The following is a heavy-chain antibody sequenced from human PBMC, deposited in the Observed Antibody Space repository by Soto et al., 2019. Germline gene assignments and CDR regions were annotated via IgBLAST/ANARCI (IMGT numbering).Heavy chain of an antibody. CDR1: GGTFSSYA. V-gene: IGHV1-69*13. CDR3: ARESTYFFGCGGDCYAFDI. Sequence: GASVKVSCKASGGTFSSYAISWVRQAPGQGLEWMGGIIPIFGTANYAQKFQGRVTITVDESTSTAYMELSSLRSEDTAVYYCARESTYFFGCGGDCYAFDIWGQGTMVTVSS. J-gene: IGHJ3*02. D-gene: IGHD2-21*01. CDR2: IIPIFGTA.